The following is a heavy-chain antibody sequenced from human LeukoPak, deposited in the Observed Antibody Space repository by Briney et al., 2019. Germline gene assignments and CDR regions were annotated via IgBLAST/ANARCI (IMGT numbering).Heavy chain of an antibody. CDR2: IHHSGNS. V-gene: IGHV4-59*02. D-gene: IGHD7-27*01. CDR1: GASVTDYY. J-gene: IGHJ5*02. Sequence: SETLSLTCTVSGASVTDYYWSWIRQSPGKGLERISYIHHSGNSDYNPSLRSRVTTSLDTSKNQFSLNLISVTAADTAVYYCTRGHWGLQSWSQGTLVTVSS. CDR3: TRGHWGLQS.